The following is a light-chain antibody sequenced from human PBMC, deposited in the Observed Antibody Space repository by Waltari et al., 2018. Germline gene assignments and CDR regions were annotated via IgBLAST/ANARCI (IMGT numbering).Light chain of an antibody. V-gene: IGKV1-39*01. CDR1: QSISSY. Sequence: DIQMTQSPSSLSASVGDRVTITCRASQSISSYLIWYLQKPGKAPKLLIYAASSLQSGVPSRFSGSGSGTDFTLTISSLQPEDFATYYCQQSYSTPPYTFGQGTKLEVK. CDR3: QQSYSTPPYT. CDR2: AAS. J-gene: IGKJ2*01.